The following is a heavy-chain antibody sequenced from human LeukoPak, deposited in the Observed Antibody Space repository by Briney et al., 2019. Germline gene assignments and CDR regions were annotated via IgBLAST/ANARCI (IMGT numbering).Heavy chain of an antibody. CDR1: GYTFTGYY. D-gene: IGHD2-15*01. J-gene: IGHJ4*02. V-gene: IGHV1-2*02. CDR3: ARDSKDDPPDFDY. Sequence: ASVKVSCKASGYTFTGYYMHWVRQAPGQGLEWMGWINPNSGGTNYAQKFQGRVTMTRDTSISTAYMELSRLRSDDTTVYYCARDSKDDPPDFDYWGQGTLVTVSS. CDR2: INPNSGGT.